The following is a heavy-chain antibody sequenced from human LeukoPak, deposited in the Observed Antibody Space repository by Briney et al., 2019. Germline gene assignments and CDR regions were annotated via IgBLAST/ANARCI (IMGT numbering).Heavy chain of an antibody. V-gene: IGHV1-69*13. J-gene: IGHJ3*02. CDR3: ARSAYYDSSGHHDAFDI. D-gene: IGHD3-22*01. CDR1: GGTFSSYA. Sequence: SVKVSCKASGGTFSSYAISWVRQAPGQGLEWMGGIIPIFGTANYAQKFQGRVTITADESASTAYMELSSLRSEDTAVYYCARSAYYDSSGHHDAFDIWGQGTMVTVSS. CDR2: IIPIFGTA.